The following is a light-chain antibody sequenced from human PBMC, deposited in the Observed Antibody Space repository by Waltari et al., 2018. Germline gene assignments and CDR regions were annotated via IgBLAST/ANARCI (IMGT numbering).Light chain of an antibody. CDR2: KAS. CDR1: QSISSG. J-gene: IGKJ1*01. CDR3: QQYKSYWA. Sequence: DIHMTQSPSTLSASVGDRVTITCRASQSISSGLAGYQQKPVNAPKLLIYKASSLESGVPSRFSVSGSGTEFTLPISSMQPDDFAAYYCQQYKSYWAFRQGTKVEIK. V-gene: IGKV1-5*03.